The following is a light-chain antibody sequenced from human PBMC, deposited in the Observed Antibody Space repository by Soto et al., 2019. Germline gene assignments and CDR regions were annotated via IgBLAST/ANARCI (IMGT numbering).Light chain of an antibody. CDR3: ATWDSSLSAVV. J-gene: IGLJ2*01. Sequence: QSVLTQPPSVSAAPGQKVTISCSGSSPNIGNNYVSWYQQLPGTAPKLLIYDNNKRPSGIPDRFSGSKSDTSATLGITGLQTGDEADYYCATWDSSLSAVVFGGGTKLTVL. CDR1: SPNIGNNY. V-gene: IGLV1-51*01. CDR2: DNN.